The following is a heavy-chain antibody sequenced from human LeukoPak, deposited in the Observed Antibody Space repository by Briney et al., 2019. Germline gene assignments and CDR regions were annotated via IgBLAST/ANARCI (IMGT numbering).Heavy chain of an antibody. Sequence: PPGGSLRLSCAASGFTFSGSTIHWVRQASGKGLEWIGRIRSKANSYATAYAASVKGRFTISRDDAKNTAYLQMDSLKTEDTAVYYCTSPQADSGATNFRHWGQGTLVTVSS. D-gene: IGHD6-19*01. V-gene: IGHV3-73*01. CDR1: GFTFSGST. CDR3: TSPQADSGATNFRH. CDR2: IRSKANSYAT. J-gene: IGHJ1*01.